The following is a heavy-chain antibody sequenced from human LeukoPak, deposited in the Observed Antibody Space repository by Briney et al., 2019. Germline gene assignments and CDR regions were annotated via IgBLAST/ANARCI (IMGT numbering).Heavy chain of an antibody. V-gene: IGHV1-18*01. D-gene: IGHD3-9*01. Sequence: GASVKVSCKASGYTFTSYGISWVRQAPGQGLEWMGWISAYNGNTNYAQKLRGRVTMTTDTSTSTAYMELRSLRSDDTAVYYCARDALTISYYYGMDVWGQGTTVTVSS. J-gene: IGHJ6*02. CDR2: ISAYNGNT. CDR1: GYTFTSYG. CDR3: ARDALTISYYYGMDV.